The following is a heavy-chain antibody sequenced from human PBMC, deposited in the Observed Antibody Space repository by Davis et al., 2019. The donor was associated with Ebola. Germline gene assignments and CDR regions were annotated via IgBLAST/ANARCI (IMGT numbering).Heavy chain of an antibody. D-gene: IGHD3-10*01. CDR2: INHSGST. CDR1: GGSFSGYY. J-gene: IGHJ4*02. CDR3: VGGYNFDY. V-gene: IGHV4-34*01. Sequence: SETLSLTCAVYGGSFSGYYWSWIRQPPGKGLEWIGEINHSGSTNYNPSLKSRVTISVDTSKNQVALKLSSVTAADTATYHCVGGYNFDYWGQGVQVIVSS.